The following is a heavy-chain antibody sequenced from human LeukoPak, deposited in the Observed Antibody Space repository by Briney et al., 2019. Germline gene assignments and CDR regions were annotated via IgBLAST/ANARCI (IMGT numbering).Heavy chain of an antibody. CDR1: GGSISSSSYY. CDR3: ARLYYYDSSGYSLDI. CDR2: IYYSGST. Sequence: SETLSLTCTVSGGSISSSSYYWGWIRQPPGKGLEWIGYIYYSGSTNYNPSLKSRVTISVDTSKNQFSLKLSSVTAADTAVYYCARLYYYDSSGYSLDIWGQGTMVTVSS. V-gene: IGHV4-61*05. D-gene: IGHD3-22*01. J-gene: IGHJ3*02.